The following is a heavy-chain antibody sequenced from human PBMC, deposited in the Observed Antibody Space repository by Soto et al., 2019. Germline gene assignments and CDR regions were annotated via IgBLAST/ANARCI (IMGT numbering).Heavy chain of an antibody. CDR3: ARRLWGYDP. CDR2: IYHSGST. CDR1: GGSINSGGYS. V-gene: IGHV4-30-2*01. D-gene: IGHD3-16*01. J-gene: IGHJ5*02. Sequence: SETLSLTCAVSGGSINSGGYSWSWIRQPPGKGLEWIGYIYHSGSTYYNPSLKSRVTISVDRSKNQFSLKLSSVTAADTAVYYCARRLWGYDPWGQGTLVTVSS.